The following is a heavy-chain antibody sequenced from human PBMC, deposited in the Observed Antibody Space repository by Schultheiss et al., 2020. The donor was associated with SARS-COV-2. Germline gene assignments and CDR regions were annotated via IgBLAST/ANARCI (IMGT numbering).Heavy chain of an antibody. J-gene: IGHJ3*02. V-gene: IGHV3-48*03. Sequence: GGSLRLSCAASGFTFSSYEMNWVRQAPGKGLEWVSYISSSGSTIYYADSVKGRFTISRDNAKNSLYLQMNSLRAEDTAVYYCAREGVQYSGSGTKQGLTTGGAFDIWGQGTVVTVSS. CDR3: AREGVQYSGSGTKQGLTTGGAFDI. CDR1: GFTFSSYE. D-gene: IGHD3-10*01. CDR2: ISSSGSTI.